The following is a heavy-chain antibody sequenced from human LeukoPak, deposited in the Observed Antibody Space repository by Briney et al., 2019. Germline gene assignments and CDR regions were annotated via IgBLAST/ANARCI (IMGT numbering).Heavy chain of an antibody. D-gene: IGHD3-16*01. J-gene: IGHJ4*02. Sequence: SETLSLTCAVYGGSFSGYYWSWIRQPPGKGLEWIGEINHSGSTNYNPSLKSRVTISVDTSKNQFSLKLSSVTAADTAVYYCAGGRRGGAIVYWGQGTLVTVSS. CDR3: AGGRRGGAIVY. CDR1: GGSFSGYY. CDR2: INHSGST. V-gene: IGHV4-34*01.